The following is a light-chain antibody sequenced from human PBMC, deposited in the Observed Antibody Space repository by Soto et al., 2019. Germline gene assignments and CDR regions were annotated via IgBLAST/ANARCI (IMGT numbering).Light chain of an antibody. CDR1: QSVSSAY. V-gene: IGKV3-20*01. Sequence: EIVLTQSPGTLSLSPGDRATLSCRASQSVSSAYLAWYQQKPGQSPRLLIYGASSRATGIPDRFSGSGSGTDFTLTINRLEPEDFAVYYCHQYGSSPPVTFGGGTKVEIK. J-gene: IGKJ4*01. CDR2: GAS. CDR3: HQYGSSPPVT.